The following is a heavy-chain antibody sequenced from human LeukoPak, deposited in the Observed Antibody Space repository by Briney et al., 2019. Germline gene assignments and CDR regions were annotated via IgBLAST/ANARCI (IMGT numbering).Heavy chain of an antibody. CDR1: GYTFTSYF. V-gene: IGHV1-46*01. CDR2: VNPSGGST. D-gene: IGHD7-27*01. CDR3: ARGPGDLGDY. Sequence: ASVKASCKASGYTFTSYFMHWVRQAPGQGLEWMGLVNPSGGSTNYAQKFQGRVTMTRDMSTSTVFMELDSLRSEDTAVYYCARGPGDLGDYWGQGTLVTVSS. J-gene: IGHJ4*02.